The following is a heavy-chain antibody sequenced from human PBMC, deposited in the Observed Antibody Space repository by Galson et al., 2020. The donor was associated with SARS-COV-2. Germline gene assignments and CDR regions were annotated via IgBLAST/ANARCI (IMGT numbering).Heavy chain of an antibody. CDR3: AHRSVPARPFDY. CDR2: IYWDDDK. Sequence: KMSGPTLVKPTQTLTPTCTFSGFSLNTSGVGVGWIRHPPGKALEWLTLIYWDDDKRYSPSLKSRLTITKDTSKNQVVLTMTNMDPVDTATYYCAHRSVPARPFDYWGQGTLVTVSS. CDR1: GFSLNTSGVG. J-gene: IGHJ4*02. V-gene: IGHV2-5*02. D-gene: IGHD6-6*01.